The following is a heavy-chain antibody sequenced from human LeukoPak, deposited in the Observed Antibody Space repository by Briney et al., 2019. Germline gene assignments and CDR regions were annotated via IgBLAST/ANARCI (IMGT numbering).Heavy chain of an antibody. J-gene: IGHJ3*02. Sequence: SETLSLTCSVSGGSISSSSYYWGWIRQPPGKGLEWIGSIYYSGSTYYNPSLKSRLTISLHTSKNQFSLKLSSVTAADTAVYYCARHRRYYDILTGYYAGPLDIWGQGTKVTVSS. D-gene: IGHD3-9*01. CDR3: ARHRRYYDILTGYYAGPLDI. CDR1: GGSISSSSYY. CDR2: IYYSGST. V-gene: IGHV4-39*01.